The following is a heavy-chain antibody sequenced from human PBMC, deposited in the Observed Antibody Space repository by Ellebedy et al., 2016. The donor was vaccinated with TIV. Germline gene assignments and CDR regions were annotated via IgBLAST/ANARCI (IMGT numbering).Heavy chain of an antibody. D-gene: IGHD5-18*01. Sequence: GESPKISXAASGFTFSSYVMSWVRQAPGKGLEWVSTISGSGGSTYHADSVKGRFTISRDNSKNTLYLRMNSLRAEDTAVYYCAKIPCPSIQLWHDAFDIWGQGTMVTVSS. J-gene: IGHJ3*02. V-gene: IGHV3-23*01. CDR2: ISGSGGST. CDR3: AKIPCPSIQLWHDAFDI. CDR1: GFTFSSYV.